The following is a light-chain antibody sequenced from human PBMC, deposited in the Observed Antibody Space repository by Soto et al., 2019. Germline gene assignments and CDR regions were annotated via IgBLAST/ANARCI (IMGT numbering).Light chain of an antibody. Sequence: EIVLTHSPGTLSLSPCERATLSLSASQSVSTTYLAWYQQKPGQAPRLLIYGSSSRAPGIPDRFSGSGSGTDFTLTISGLEPEDSAVYYCQQFGGSPMYTFGPGTKVDIK. CDR3: QQFGGSPMYT. V-gene: IGKV3-20*01. J-gene: IGKJ2*01. CDR2: GSS. CDR1: QSVSTTY.